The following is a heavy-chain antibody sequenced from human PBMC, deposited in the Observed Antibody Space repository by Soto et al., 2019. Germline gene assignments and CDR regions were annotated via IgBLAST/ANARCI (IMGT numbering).Heavy chain of an antibody. CDR2: ISGSGGST. CDR1: GFTFSSYA. V-gene: IGHV3-23*01. D-gene: IGHD3-3*01. J-gene: IGHJ5*02. CDR3: AKDLPSLADFWSGYSST. Sequence: GGSLRLSCAASGFTFSSYAMSWVRQAPGKGLEWVSAISGSGGSTYYADSVKGRFTISRDNSKNTLYLQMNSLRAEDTAVYYCAKDLPSLADFWSGYSSTWGQGTLVTVSS.